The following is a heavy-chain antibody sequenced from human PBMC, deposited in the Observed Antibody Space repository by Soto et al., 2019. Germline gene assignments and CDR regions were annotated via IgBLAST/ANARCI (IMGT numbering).Heavy chain of an antibody. Sequence: SVKVSCKTSGGTFSNDIITWVRQAPGQGLEWMGGIIPIFGTANYAQKFQGRVTITADESTSTAYMELSSLRSEDTAVYYCARDRRYYDSSGHDAFDIWGQGTMVTVSS. CDR3: ARDRRYYDSSGHDAFDI. CDR2: IIPIFGTA. CDR1: GGTFSNDI. D-gene: IGHD3-22*01. J-gene: IGHJ3*02. V-gene: IGHV1-69*13.